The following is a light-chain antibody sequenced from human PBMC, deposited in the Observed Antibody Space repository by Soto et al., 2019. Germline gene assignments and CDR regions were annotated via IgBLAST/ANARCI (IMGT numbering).Light chain of an antibody. V-gene: IGLV1-44*01. J-gene: IGLJ2*01. CDR2: HHN. Sequence: QSVLTQPPSASGTPGQRVTISCSGSSSNIATNAVNWYQQLPGAAPKLLIYHHNQRPSGVPDRFSGSTSGTSASLAISGLQSEDEADYYCAAWDDNLNGVIFGGGTQLTVL. CDR1: SSNIATNA. CDR3: AAWDDNLNGVI.